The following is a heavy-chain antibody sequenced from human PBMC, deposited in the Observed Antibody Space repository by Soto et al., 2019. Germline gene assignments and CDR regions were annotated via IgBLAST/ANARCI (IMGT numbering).Heavy chain of an antibody. CDR1: GFSFSSFA. CDR3: AKCAVLWTTSGGWCNWFDH. J-gene: IGHJ5*02. CDR2: IRGTAT. Sequence: EVQLLESGGTLVQPGESLRLSYEVSGFSFSSFAMNWVRQAPGEGLKWVSSIRGTATSYADSVKGRFTISRDNSKNTVYLQMNTLRGEDTAVYYCAKCAVLWTTSGGWCNWFDHWGQGTLVIVSS. D-gene: IGHD2-21*01. V-gene: IGHV3-23*01.